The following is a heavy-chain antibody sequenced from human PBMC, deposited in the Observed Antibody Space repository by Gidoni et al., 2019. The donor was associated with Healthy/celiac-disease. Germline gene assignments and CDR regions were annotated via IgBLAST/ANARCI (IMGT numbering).Heavy chain of an antibody. J-gene: IGHJ6*03. CDR2: INAGNGNT. CDR1: GYTFTSYA. CDR3: ARGETVVVVPAAIPYYYYYYMDV. D-gene: IGHD2-2*01. Sequence: QVQLVQSGAEVKKPGASVKVSCKASGYTFTSYAMHWVRQAPGQRLEWMGWINAGNGNTKYSQKFQGRVTITRDTSASTAYMELSSLRSEDTAVYYCARGETVVVVPAAIPYYYYYYMDVWGKGTTVTVSS. V-gene: IGHV1-3*01.